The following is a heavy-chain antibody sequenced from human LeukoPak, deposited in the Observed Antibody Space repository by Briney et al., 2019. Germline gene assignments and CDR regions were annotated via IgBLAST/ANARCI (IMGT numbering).Heavy chain of an antibody. CDR3: ARELAVGAITEYFQD. D-gene: IGHD1-26*01. J-gene: IGHJ1*01. V-gene: IGHV3-53*01. Sequence: GGSLRLSCVASGFSVSSNYMAWVRQAPGKGLEWVSVLYIGGNTYYGDFVKGRFTISRDNSRNTLDLQMNSLRVDDTAVYYCARELAVGAITEYFQDWGRAPWSPSLQ. CDR2: LYIGGNT. CDR1: GFSVSSNY.